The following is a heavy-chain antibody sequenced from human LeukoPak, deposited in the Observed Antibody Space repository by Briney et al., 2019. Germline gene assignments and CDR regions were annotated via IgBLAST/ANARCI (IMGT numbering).Heavy chain of an antibody. CDR2: ITGSSRFP. CDR1: GFAFANYD. D-gene: IGHD3-22*01. V-gene: IGHV3-23*01. J-gene: IGHJ4*02. Sequence: PGGSLRLSCAASGFAFANYDMAWVRQTPGQGLEWVASITGSSRFPHYADSVKGRFTISRDNSKNTLYLQMNSLRAEDTAVYYCARDFFPYDSSGHGLDYWGQGTLVTVSS. CDR3: ARDFFPYDSSGHGLDY.